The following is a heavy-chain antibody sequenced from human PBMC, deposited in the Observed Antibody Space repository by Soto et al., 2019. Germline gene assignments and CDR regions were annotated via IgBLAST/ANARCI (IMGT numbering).Heavy chain of an antibody. V-gene: IGHV4-30-4*01. CDR1: GGSISSGDYY. CDR2: IYYSGST. Sequence: PSETLSLTCTVSGGSISSGDYYWSWIRQPPGKGLEWIGYIYYSGSTYYNPSLKSRVTISVDTSKNQFSLKLSSVTAAGTAVYYCARAPDTYYYGSGSSFDYWGQGTLGTVSS. D-gene: IGHD3-10*01. J-gene: IGHJ4*02. CDR3: ARAPDTYYYGSGSSFDY.